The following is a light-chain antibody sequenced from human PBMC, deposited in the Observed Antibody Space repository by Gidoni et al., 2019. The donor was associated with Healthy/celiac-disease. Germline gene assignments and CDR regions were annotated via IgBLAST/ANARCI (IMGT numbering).Light chain of an antibody. CDR2: LGS. V-gene: IGKV2-28*01. CDR1: QSLLHSNGYNY. CDR3: MQALQTPIT. Sequence: DIVLTQSQLSLPVTPGEPASISCRSSQSLLHSNGYNYLDWYLQKPGQSPQLLIYLGSNRASGVPDRFSGSGSGTDFTLKISRVEAEDVGVYYCMQALQTPITXGXGTRLEIK. J-gene: IGKJ5*01.